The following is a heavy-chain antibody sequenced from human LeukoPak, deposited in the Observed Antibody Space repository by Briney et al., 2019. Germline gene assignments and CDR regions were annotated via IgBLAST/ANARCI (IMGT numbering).Heavy chain of an antibody. CDR2: IKQIGRT. Sequence: KPSETLSLTCAVYGGSFSGYYWSWVRQPPGKGLEWIGEIKQIGRTNYNPSLKSRVTISVDTSKNQFSLKLSSVTAADTAVYYCARGASGVPAAMDGMDVWGQGTTVTVSS. CDR1: GGSFSGYY. D-gene: IGHD2-2*01. CDR3: ARGASGVPAAMDGMDV. J-gene: IGHJ6*02. V-gene: IGHV4-34*01.